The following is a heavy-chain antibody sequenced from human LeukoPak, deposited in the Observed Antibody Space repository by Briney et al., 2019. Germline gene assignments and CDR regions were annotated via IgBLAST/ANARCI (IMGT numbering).Heavy chain of an antibody. D-gene: IGHD3-10*01. V-gene: IGHV3-21*01. CDR3: ARSVVLLWFGELGAFDI. CDR1: GFTFSSYS. Sequence: GGSLRLSCAASGFTFSSYSMDWVRQAPGKGLEWVSSISSSSSYIYYADSVKGRFTISRDNAKNSLYLQMNSLRAEDTAVYYCARSVVLLWFGELGAFDIWGQGTMVTVSS. J-gene: IGHJ3*02. CDR2: ISSSSSYI.